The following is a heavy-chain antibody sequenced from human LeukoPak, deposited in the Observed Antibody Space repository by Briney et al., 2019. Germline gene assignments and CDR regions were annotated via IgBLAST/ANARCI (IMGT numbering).Heavy chain of an antibody. CDR2: IKEDGSEK. CDR3: ARGGSWFAP. CDR1: GFTFSVYW. Sequence: GGSLRPSCVASGFTFSVYWMSWVRQAPGKGLEWVANIKEDGSEKYYVDSVKGRFTISRDNAKNSLYLQMSSLRAEDTAVYYCARGGSWFAPWGQGTLVTVSS. J-gene: IGHJ5*02. D-gene: IGHD3-10*01. V-gene: IGHV3-7*01.